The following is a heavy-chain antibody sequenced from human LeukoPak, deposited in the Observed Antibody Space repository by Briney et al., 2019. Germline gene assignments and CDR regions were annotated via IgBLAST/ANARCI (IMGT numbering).Heavy chain of an antibody. V-gene: IGHV3-23*01. CDR3: AKGRYYDSSGYYYYVY. J-gene: IGHJ4*02. CDR1: GFTFSSYA. Sequence: GGSLRLSCAASGFTFSSYAMSWVRQAPGKGLEWVSAISGSGGSTYYADSAKGRFTISRDNSKNTLYLQMNSLRAEDTAVYYCAKGRYYDSSGYYYYVYWGQGTLVTVSS. CDR2: ISGSGGST. D-gene: IGHD3-22*01.